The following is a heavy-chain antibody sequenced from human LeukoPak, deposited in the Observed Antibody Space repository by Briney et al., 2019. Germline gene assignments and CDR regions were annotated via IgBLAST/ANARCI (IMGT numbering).Heavy chain of an antibody. CDR2: IYSGGST. CDR3: ARDPFSYYDSSGSYDY. D-gene: IGHD3-22*01. Sequence: GGSLRLSCAASGFTFSSYWMSWVRQAPGKGLEWVSVIYSGGSTYYADSVKGRFTISRDNSKNTLYLQMNSLRAEDTAVYYCARDPFSYYDSSGSYDYWGQGTLVTVSS. CDR1: GFTFSSYW. J-gene: IGHJ4*02. V-gene: IGHV3-66*01.